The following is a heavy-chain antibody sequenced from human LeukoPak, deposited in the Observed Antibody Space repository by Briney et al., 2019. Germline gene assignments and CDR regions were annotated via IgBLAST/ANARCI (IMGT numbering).Heavy chain of an antibody. CDR2: IKSKTEGGTT. D-gene: IGHD2-8*01. CDR1: GFTFSNAW. CDR3: AKMAKAIPYYYMDV. Sequence: PGGSLRLSCAASGFTFSNAWMSWVRQAPGKGLEWVGRIKSKTEGGTTDYAAPVKGRFTISRDDSKNTLYLQMNSLRAEDTAVYYCAKMAKAIPYYYMDVWGKGTTVTVSS. J-gene: IGHJ6*03. V-gene: IGHV3-15*01.